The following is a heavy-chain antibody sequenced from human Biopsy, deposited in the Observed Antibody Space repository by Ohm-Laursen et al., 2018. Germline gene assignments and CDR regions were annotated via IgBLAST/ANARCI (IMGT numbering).Heavy chain of an antibody. D-gene: IGHD1-26*01. CDR2: ITADEK. CDR3: ARVFGGAYYSYAFDI. J-gene: IGHJ3*02. CDR1: DYTFYSYG. V-gene: IGHV1-18*04. Sequence: ASVKVSCKSSDYTFYSYGITWVRRAPGQGLEWMGWITADEKNSAPKFQGRVTMTTDMSTSTAYMELRGLKSDDTAVYYCARVFGGAYYSYAFDIWGQGKLVNLSS.